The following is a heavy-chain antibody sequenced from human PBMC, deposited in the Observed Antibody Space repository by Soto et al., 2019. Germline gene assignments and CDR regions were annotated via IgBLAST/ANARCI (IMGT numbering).Heavy chain of an antibody. CDR1: GFTFSSYA. J-gene: IGHJ4*02. D-gene: IGHD3-16*02. V-gene: IGHV3-23*01. Sequence: EVQLLESGGGLVQPGGSLRLSCAASGFTFSSYAMSWVRQAPGKGLEWVSAISGSGGSTYYADSVKGRFTISRDNSKNTLYLQMNSLRAEDTAVYYCAKRAKNVWGSYRTIDYWGQGTLVTVSS. CDR2: ISGSGGST. CDR3: AKRAKNVWGSYRTIDY.